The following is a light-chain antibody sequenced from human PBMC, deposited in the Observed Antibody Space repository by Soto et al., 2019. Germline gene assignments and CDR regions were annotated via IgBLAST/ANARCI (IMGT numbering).Light chain of an antibody. J-gene: IGKJ1*01. CDR2: DAS. V-gene: IGKV1-5*01. CDR1: QSISSW. CDR3: QQYNSYSWT. Sequence: DIQMTQSPSTLSASVGDRVTITCRASQSISSWLAWYQQKPGKAPKLLIYDASCLESGVPSRFSGSGSGTEFTLTISSRQPDDFATYYCQQYNSYSWTFGQGTKVDIK.